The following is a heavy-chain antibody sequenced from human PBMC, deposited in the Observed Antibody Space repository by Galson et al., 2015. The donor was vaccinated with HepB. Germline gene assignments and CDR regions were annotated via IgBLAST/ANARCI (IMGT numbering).Heavy chain of an antibody. Sequence: SVKVSCKASGGTFSSYAISWVRQAPGQGLEWMGGIIPIFGIANYAQKFQGRVTITADKSTSTAYMELSSLRAEDTAVYYSARGTVSTGGSGFGMDVWGQGTTVTVSS. CDR3: ARGTVSTGGSGFGMDV. D-gene: IGHD4-17*01. V-gene: IGHV1-69*10. CDR2: IIPIFGIA. CDR1: GGTFSSYA. J-gene: IGHJ6*02.